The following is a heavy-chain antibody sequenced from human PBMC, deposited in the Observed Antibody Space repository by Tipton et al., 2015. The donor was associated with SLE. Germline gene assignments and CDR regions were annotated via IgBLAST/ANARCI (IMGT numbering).Heavy chain of an antibody. CDR1: GGSISSSSYY. Sequence: TLSLTCTVSGGSISSSSYYWGWIRQPPGKGLEWIGSIHYSGSTYYNPSLKSRVTISVDTSKNQFSLKLSSVTAADTAVYYCARAFLYYYDSSGSRYFDYWGQGTLVTVSS. CDR2: IHYSGST. J-gene: IGHJ4*02. D-gene: IGHD3-22*01. V-gene: IGHV4-39*01. CDR3: ARAFLYYYDSSGSRYFDY.